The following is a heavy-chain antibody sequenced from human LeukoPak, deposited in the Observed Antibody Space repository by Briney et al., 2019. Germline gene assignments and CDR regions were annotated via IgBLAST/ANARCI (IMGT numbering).Heavy chain of an antibody. J-gene: IGHJ5*02. CDR3: ARVVAAAIWYWFDP. V-gene: IGHV4-59*08. Sequence: SETLSLTCTVSGGSISSYYWSWIRQPPGKGLEWVGYIYYSGSTNYNPSLKSRVTISVDTSKNQFSLKLSSVTAADTAVYYCARVVAAAIWYWFDPWGQGTVVSVSS. D-gene: IGHD2-2*01. CDR2: IYYSGST. CDR1: GGSISSYY.